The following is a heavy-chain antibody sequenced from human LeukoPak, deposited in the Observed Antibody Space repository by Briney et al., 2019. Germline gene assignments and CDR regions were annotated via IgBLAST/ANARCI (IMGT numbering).Heavy chain of an antibody. D-gene: IGHD1-14*01. CDR1: GFTFSSYA. CDR2: ISYDGSNK. V-gene: IGHV3-30*04. CDR3: ARDRGNQRGYYYYYMDV. J-gene: IGHJ6*03. Sequence: GGSLRLSCAASGFTFSSYAMHWVRQAPGKGLEWVAVISYDGSNKYYADSVKGRFTISRDNAKNSLYLQMNSLRAEDTAVYYCARDRGNQRGYYYYYMDVWGKGTTVTVSS.